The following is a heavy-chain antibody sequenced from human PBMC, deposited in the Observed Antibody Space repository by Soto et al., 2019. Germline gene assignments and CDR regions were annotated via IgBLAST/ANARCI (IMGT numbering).Heavy chain of an antibody. V-gene: IGHV4-31*03. CDR1: GGSISNPDHY. CDR3: ARDKWELRYFDY. D-gene: IGHD1-26*01. J-gene: IGHJ4*02. CDR2: TYYSGST. Sequence: SETLSLTCTVSGGSISNPDHYWSWIRQHPGKGLEWIGYTYYSGSTYYNPSLKSRVTISVDTSKNQFSLKLSSVTAADTAVYYCARDKWELRYFDYWGQGTLVTVSS.